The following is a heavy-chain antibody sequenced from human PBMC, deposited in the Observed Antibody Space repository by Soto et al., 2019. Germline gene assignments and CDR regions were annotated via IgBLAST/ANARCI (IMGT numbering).Heavy chain of an antibody. CDR2: VLYSGST. D-gene: IGHD2-15*01. Sequence: PSETLALTCTVSGVSINTNDYYWGWVRQPPGKGLEWIGNVLYSGSTFYNPSLKTRLTISVGTSKNQFSLRLKSVTAADAAVYYCASFVVPASRNSVFDFCGQGTLVTVSS. J-gene: IGHJ4*02. CDR1: GVSINTNDYY. V-gene: IGHV4-39*01. CDR3: ASFVVPASRNSVFDF.